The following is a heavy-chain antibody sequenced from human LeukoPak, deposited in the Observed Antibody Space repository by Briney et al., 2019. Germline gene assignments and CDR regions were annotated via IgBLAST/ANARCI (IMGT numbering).Heavy chain of an antibody. CDR3: ARGPARYGSGSYYNY. V-gene: IGHV1-2*02. J-gene: IGHJ4*02. CDR1: GYTFTGYY. Sequence: GASVKLSCKASGYTFTGYYMHWVRHAPGQGLEWMGWINPNSGGTNYAQKFQGRVTMTRDTSISTAYMELSRLRSDDTAVYYCARGPARYGSGSYYNYWGQGTLVTVSS. D-gene: IGHD3-10*01. CDR2: INPNSGGT.